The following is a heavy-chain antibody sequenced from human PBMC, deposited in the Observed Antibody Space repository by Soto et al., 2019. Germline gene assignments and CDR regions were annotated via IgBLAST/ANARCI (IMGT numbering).Heavy chain of an antibody. V-gene: IGHV3-11*01. D-gene: IGHD1-1*01. Sequence: QVQLVESGGGLVKPGGSLRLSCAASGFTFSDYYMSWIRQAPGKGLEWVSYISSSGSAIYSADSVKGRFTISRDNAKNSLYLQMKRLRAADTAVYYCASYCASYGGMPRTTEYYFDYWGQGTLVTVSS. J-gene: IGHJ4*02. CDR1: GFTFSDYY. CDR2: ISSSGSAI. CDR3: ASYCASYGGMPRTTEYYFDY.